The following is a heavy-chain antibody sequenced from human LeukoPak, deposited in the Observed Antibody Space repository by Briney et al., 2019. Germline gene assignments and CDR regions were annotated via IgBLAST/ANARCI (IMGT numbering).Heavy chain of an antibody. D-gene: IGHD3-22*01. CDR1: GFTFSSYW. Sequence: TGGSLRLSCAASGFTFSSYWMHWVRQAPGKGLVWVSRINSDGSSTSYADSAKGRFTISRDNAKNTLYLQMNSLRAEDTAVYYCARMPQYYYDSSGYLDYWGQGTLVTVSS. CDR2: INSDGSST. CDR3: ARMPQYYYDSSGYLDY. J-gene: IGHJ4*02. V-gene: IGHV3-74*01.